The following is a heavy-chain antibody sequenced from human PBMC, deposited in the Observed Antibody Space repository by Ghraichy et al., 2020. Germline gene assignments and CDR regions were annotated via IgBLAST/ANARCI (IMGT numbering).Heavy chain of an antibody. D-gene: IGHD6-13*01. J-gene: IGHJ2*01. CDR1: GGSISSGGYY. CDR3: ARDRSKQQLTDWYFDL. V-gene: IGHV4-31*03. Sequence: SETLSLTCTVSGGSISSGGYYWSWIRQHPGKGLEWIGYIYYSGSTYYNPSLKSRVTISVDTSKNQFSLKLSSVTAADTAVYYCARDRSKQQLTDWYFDLWGRGTLVTVSS. CDR2: IYYSGST.